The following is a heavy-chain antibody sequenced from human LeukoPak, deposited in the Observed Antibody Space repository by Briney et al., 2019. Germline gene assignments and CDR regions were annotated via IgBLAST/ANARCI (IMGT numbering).Heavy chain of an antibody. V-gene: IGHV3-64*01. Sequence: PGGSLRLSCAASGFTFSSYAIHWVRQAPGKGVEYVSGISSDGRSTHYANSVKGRFSISRDNSKNTLYLQMGSLRAEDMAVYYCVREGLGAAAYSFDYWGQGTLVTVST. CDR3: VREGLGAAAYSFDY. CDR1: GFTFSSYA. D-gene: IGHD6-13*01. J-gene: IGHJ4*02. CDR2: ISSDGRST.